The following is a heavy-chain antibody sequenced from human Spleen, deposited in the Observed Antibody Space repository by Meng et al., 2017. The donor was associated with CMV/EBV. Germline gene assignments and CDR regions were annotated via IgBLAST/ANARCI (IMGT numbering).Heavy chain of an antibody. CDR1: GYNFAHYW. J-gene: IGHJ6*02. D-gene: IGHD6-6*01. V-gene: IGHV5-51*01. CDR2: IYPGDSDT. Sequence: KVFCKGSGYNFAHYWIGWVRQMPGKGLEWMGIIYPGDSDTRYSPSFQGQVTISADKSISTAYLQWSSLKASDSAMYYCAKHEYSSPTHYYYYYGMDVWGQGTTVTVSS. CDR3: AKHEYSSPTHYYYYYGMDV.